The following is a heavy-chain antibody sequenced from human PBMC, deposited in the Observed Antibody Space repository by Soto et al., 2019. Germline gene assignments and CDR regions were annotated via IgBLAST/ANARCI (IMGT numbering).Heavy chain of an antibody. Sequence: QITLKESGPTLVKPTQTLTLTCSFSGFSLSTTGVGVGWIRQSPGKGLEWLAIIYWDNDKRYSPSLKSRVTITKDTSKNQVVLTVTNMDPVDTGTYYCARSLWFGELHWGQGALVTVSS. V-gene: IGHV2-5*02. CDR2: IYWDNDK. CDR1: GFSLSTTGVG. J-gene: IGHJ4*02. D-gene: IGHD3-10*01. CDR3: ARSLWFGELH.